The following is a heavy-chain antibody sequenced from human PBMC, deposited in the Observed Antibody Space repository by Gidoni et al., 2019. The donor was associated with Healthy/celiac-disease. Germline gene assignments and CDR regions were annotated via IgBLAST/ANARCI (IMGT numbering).Heavy chain of an antibody. CDR2: IYHSGSN. D-gene: IGHD6-13*01. V-gene: IGHV4-31*03. J-gene: IGHJ4*02. Sequence: QVQLQESGPGPVKPSPTLSLTCTVSGGSICSGGYYWSWIRQHPGKGLEWIGYIYHSGSNYYNPSLKSRVTISVDTSKNQFSLKLSSVTAADTAVYYCARAGAAAGIDYWGQGTLVTVSS. CDR1: GGSICSGGYY. CDR3: ARAGAAAGIDY.